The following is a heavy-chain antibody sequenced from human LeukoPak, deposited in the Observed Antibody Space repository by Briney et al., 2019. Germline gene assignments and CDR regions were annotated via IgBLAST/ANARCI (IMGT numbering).Heavy chain of an antibody. CDR3: ARDLSVNAFDL. Sequence: SETLSLTCTVSGGSISSSSYYWGWLRQPPGKGLEWIAYMHGSGSPNYNPSLASRLTLSVDATENLLSLKLTSVTAADTAVYFCARDLSVNAFDLWGQGTLVTVSS. CDR1: GGSISSSSYY. V-gene: IGHV4-61*01. J-gene: IGHJ3*01. D-gene: IGHD2/OR15-2a*01. CDR2: MHGSGSP.